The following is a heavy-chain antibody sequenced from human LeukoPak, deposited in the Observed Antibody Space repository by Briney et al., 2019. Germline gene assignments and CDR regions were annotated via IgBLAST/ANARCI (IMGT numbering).Heavy chain of an antibody. D-gene: IGHD3-3*01. Sequence: ASVTVSCTASGVTFNNYAINWVRQAPGQGLEWMGGIIPMFGTPKYAQRFQGRVTMTTDESTSTAYMELSSLRSDDTAVYYCAGLRSAILGSPTWGRGSLVTVSS. CDR3: AGLRSAILGSPT. CDR1: GVTFNNYA. J-gene: IGHJ4*02. V-gene: IGHV1-69*05. CDR2: IIPMFGTP.